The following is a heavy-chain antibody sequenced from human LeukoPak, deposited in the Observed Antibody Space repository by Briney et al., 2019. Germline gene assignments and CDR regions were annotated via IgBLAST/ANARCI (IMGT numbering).Heavy chain of an antibody. CDR1: GFTVSSNY. CDR3: ARDEVATTLDY. D-gene: IGHD5-12*01. J-gene: IGHJ4*02. V-gene: IGHV3-66*02. Sequence: GGSLRLSCAASGFTVSSNYMSWVRQAPGKGLEWVSVIYSGGNTYYADSVKGRFTISGDNSKNTLYLQMNSLRAEDTAVYYCARDEVATTLDYWGQGTLVTVSS. CDR2: IYSGGNT.